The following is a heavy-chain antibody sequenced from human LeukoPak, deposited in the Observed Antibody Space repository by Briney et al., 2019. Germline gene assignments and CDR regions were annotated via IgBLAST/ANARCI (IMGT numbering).Heavy chain of an antibody. J-gene: IGHJ4*02. D-gene: IGHD3-22*01. Sequence: GGSLRLSCAASGFTFSSYEMNWVRQAPGKGLEWVSYISSSGSTIYYADSVKGRFTISRDNAKNSLYLQMNSLRAEDTAVYYCARVVKEVGGYLLDYWGQGTLVTVSS. CDR1: GFTFSSYE. V-gene: IGHV3-48*03. CDR3: ARVVKEVGGYLLDY. CDR2: ISSSGSTI.